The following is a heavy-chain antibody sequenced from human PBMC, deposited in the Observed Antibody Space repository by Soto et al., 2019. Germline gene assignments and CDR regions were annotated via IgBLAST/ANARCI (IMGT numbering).Heavy chain of an antibody. CDR2: INPSGGST. J-gene: IGHJ6*02. CDR1: GYAFTSYY. D-gene: IGHD2-15*01. CDR3: ASHSLVAFTIYFSYCTDV. V-gene: IGHV1-46*01. Sequence: SVKVSCKASGYAFTSYYMHWVRQAPGQGLEWMGIINPSGGSTSYAQKFQGRVTMTRDTSTSTVYMELSSLRSEDTAVYYCASHSLVAFTIYFSYCTDVSCQGIMVTVFS.